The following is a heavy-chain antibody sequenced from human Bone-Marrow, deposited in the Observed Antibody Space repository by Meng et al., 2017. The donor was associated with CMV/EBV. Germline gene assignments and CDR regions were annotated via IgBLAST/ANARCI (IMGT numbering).Heavy chain of an antibody. CDR3: AKVPEYQLLYGFSRYYYGMDV. Sequence: GESLKISCAASGFTFSSYSMNWVRQAPGKGLEWVAFIRYDGSNKYYADSVKGRFTISRDNSKNTLYLQMNSLRAEDTAVYYCAKVPEYQLLYGFSRYYYGMDVWGQGTTVTVSS. J-gene: IGHJ6*02. CDR1: GFTFSSYS. D-gene: IGHD2-2*02. CDR2: IRYDGSNK. V-gene: IGHV3-30*02.